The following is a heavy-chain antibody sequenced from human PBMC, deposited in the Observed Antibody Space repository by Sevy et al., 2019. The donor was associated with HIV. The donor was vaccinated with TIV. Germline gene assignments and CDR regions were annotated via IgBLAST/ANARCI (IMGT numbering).Heavy chain of an antibody. J-gene: IGHJ4*02. CDR3: ARETLSGYNL. V-gene: IGHV3-53*01. CDR2: IYAGGNT. Sequence: GGSLRLSCTASGFTVSNNYMSWVRQAPGKGLERVSAIYAGGNTYYADSVKGRFTISRDNSKNTVYLQMNSLRVEDTAVYYCARETLSGYNLWGQGTLVTVSS. CDR1: GFTVSNNY. D-gene: IGHD5-12*01.